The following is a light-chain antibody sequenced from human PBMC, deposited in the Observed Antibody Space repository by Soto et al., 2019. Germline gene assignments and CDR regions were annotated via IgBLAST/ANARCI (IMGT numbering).Light chain of an antibody. CDR3: QQYGSTPLT. V-gene: IGKV3-20*01. Sequence: EIVLTQSPVTLSLSPGERATLSCRASQSVRSNYLAWYQQKPGQAPRFLIYDASSRATGIPDRFSGSGSGTDFTLTISRLEPEDFAVYYCQQYGSTPLTFGGGTKVDIQ. CDR1: QSVRSNY. CDR2: DAS. J-gene: IGKJ4*01.